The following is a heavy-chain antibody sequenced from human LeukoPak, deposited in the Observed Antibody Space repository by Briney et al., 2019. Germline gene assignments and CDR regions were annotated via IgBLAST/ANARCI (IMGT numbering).Heavy chain of an antibody. CDR2: IYTSGST. CDR1: GGSISGYY. Sequence: SETLSLTCTVSGGSISGYYWSWIRQPAGKGLEWIGRIYTSGSTNYNPSLKSRVTMSVATSKNQFSLKLSSVTAADTAVYYCARSPHRAVPAAMDFDYWGQGTLVTVSS. V-gene: IGHV4-4*07. J-gene: IGHJ4*02. CDR3: ARSPHRAVPAAMDFDY. D-gene: IGHD2-2*01.